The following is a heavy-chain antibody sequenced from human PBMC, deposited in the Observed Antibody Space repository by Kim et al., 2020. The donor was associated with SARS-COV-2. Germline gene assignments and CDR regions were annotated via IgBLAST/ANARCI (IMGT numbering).Heavy chain of an antibody. J-gene: IGHJ4*02. V-gene: IGHV7-4-1*02. Sequence: QGFTGRFVFSLDTSVSTAYLQISSLKAEDTAVYYCARVPIMVRGVRYFDYWGQGTLVTVSS. CDR3: ARVPIMVRGVRYFDY. D-gene: IGHD3-10*01.